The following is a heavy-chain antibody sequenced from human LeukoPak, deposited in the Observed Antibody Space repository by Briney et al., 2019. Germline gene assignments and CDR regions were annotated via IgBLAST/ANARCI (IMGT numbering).Heavy chain of an antibody. V-gene: IGHV3-23*01. CDR1: GLTFSSYA. J-gene: IGHJ4*02. D-gene: IGHD2-15*01. CDR2: IRGGGDST. CDR3: AKQLGYCSDGSCYFPY. Sequence: GGSLRLSCAASGLTFSSYAMNWVRQAPGKGLEWVSAIRGGGDSTFYSDSVKGRFTISRDNSKSTLCLQMNSLRAEDTAVYYCAKQLGYCSDGSCYFPYWGQGTLVTVSS.